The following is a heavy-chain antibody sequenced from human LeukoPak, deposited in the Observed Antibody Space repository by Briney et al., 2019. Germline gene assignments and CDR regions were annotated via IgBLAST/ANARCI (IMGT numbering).Heavy chain of an antibody. CDR3: ATYGGDWKFAS. J-gene: IGHJ4*02. CDR2: ITYRGSP. CDR1: DGSLDIYY. Sequence: PSDTLSLTCGASDGSLDIYYWMFDRQPPGKGLQWIGEITYRGSPYYHPSLKSRVTISIDASQRHISLRLSSVTAADTAVYYCATYGGDWKFASWGQGTLVTVSS. V-gene: IGHV4-34*01. D-gene: IGHD2-21*01.